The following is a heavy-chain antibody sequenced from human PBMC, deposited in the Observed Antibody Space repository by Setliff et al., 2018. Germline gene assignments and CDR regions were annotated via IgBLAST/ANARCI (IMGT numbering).Heavy chain of an antibody. Sequence: TLSLTCAVSGYSISSGYYWGWIRQPPGKGLEWIGIIYHSGSTYYNPSLKSRVIILRDISKNQFSLKLNSVTAADTAVYYCARGLLALGVKTFDIWGQGTMVTVSS. V-gene: IGHV4-38-2*01. CDR2: IYHSGST. CDR1: GYSISSGYY. D-gene: IGHD3-22*01. CDR3: ARGLLALGVKTFDI. J-gene: IGHJ3*02.